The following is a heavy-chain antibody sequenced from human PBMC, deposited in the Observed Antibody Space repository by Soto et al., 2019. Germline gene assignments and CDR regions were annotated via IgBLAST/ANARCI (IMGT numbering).Heavy chain of an antibody. J-gene: IGHJ6*02. Sequence: PGGSLRLSCAASGFTFSSYAMHWVRQAPGKGLEWVAVISYDGSNKYYEDYVKGRFTISRDNSKNTLYLQMNSLRAEDTAVYYCARGRVRYGMDVWAQGTTVTVSS. CDR1: GFTFSSYA. V-gene: IGHV3-30-3*01. CDR2: ISYDGSNK. CDR3: ARGRVRYGMDV.